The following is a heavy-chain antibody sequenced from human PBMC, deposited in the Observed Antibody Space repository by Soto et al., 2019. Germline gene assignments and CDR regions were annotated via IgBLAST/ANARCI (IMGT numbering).Heavy chain of an antibody. V-gene: IGHV3-23*01. D-gene: IGHD3-22*01. CDR1: GFTFSSYA. CDR2: VSGSGGST. CDR3: ARPHSGYYISFDF. J-gene: IGHJ4*02. Sequence: EVQLLESGGGLVQPGGSLRLSCAASGFTFSSYAMNWVRQAQGKGLEWVSAVSGSGGSTYYADSVKGRFAISRDNSKNTLYLQLNSLRAEDTAIYYCARPHSGYYISFDFWGQGTLVTVSS.